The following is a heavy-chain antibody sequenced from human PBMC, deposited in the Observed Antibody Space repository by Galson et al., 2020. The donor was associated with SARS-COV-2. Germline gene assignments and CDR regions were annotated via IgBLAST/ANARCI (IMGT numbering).Heavy chain of an antibody. D-gene: IGHD3-16*01. CDR2: ISYDGSNK. CDR3: AKDRYDYIWGSYDTDY. Sequence: GGSLRLSCAASGFTFSSYGMHWVRQAPGKGLEWVAVISYDGSNKYYADSVKGRFTISRDNSKNTLYLQMNSLRAEDTAVYYCAKDRYDYIWGSYDTDYWGQGTLVTVSS. V-gene: IGHV3-30*18. CDR1: GFTFSSYG. J-gene: IGHJ4*02.